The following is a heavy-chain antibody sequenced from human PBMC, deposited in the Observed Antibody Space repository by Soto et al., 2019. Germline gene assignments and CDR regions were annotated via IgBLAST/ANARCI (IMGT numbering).Heavy chain of an antibody. CDR1: GYTFTSYD. CDR3: ASHEYYYDDSGFYPLKY. D-gene: IGHD3-22*01. J-gene: IGHJ4*02. Sequence: ASVKVSCKASGYTFTSYDINWVRQATGQGLEWMGWMNPNSGNTGYAQKFQGRVTMTRNTSISTAYMELSSLRSEDTAVYYCASHEYYYDDSGFYPLKYWGQGTLVTVSS. V-gene: IGHV1-8*01. CDR2: MNPNSGNT.